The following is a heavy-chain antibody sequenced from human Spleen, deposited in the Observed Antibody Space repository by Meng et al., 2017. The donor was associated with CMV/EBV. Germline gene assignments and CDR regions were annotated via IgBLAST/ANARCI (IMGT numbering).Heavy chain of an antibody. CDR3: ARKPGGYSYGPYYYYGMDV. Sequence: GESLKISCAASGFRVSSRYMAWVRQAPGKGLEWVSVIYSGGNTYYADSVKGLFTISRDISKNTLFLQMNSLRTEDTAVYYCARKPGGYSYGPYYYYGMDVWGQGTTVTVSS. D-gene: IGHD5-18*01. J-gene: IGHJ6*02. V-gene: IGHV3-53*05. CDR1: GFRVSSRY. CDR2: IYSGGNT.